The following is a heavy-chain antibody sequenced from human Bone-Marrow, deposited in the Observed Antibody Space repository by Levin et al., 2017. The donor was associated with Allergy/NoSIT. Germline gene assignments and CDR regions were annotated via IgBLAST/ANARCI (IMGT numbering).Heavy chain of an antibody. V-gene: IGHV3-53*01. CDR2: IYSSGNS. CDR3: AYHSAHNYLLDH. Sequence: PGGSLRLSCAASGFTVSSSYMSWVRQAPGEGLEWVSVIYSSGNSYYASSVRGRFTISRDNSKNTLFLQMNSLRAEDTAIYYCAYHSAHNYLLDHWGQGTLVSVSS. D-gene: IGHD5-12*01. CDR1: GFTVSSSY. J-gene: IGHJ4*02.